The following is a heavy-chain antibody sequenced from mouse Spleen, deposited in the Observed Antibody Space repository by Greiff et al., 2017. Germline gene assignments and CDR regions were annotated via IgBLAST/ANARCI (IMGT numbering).Heavy chain of an antibody. CDR1: GYAFTNYL. D-gene: IGHD2-5*01. J-gene: IGHJ3*01. Sequence: QVQLQQSGAELVRPGTSVKVSCKASGYAFTNYLIEWVKQRPGQGLEWIGVINPGSGGTNYNEKFKGKATLTADKSSSTAYMQLSSLTSEDSAVYFCARSYSNYVDWFAYWGQGTLVTVSA. CDR2: INPGSGGT. V-gene: IGHV1-54*01. CDR3: ARSYSNYVDWFAY.